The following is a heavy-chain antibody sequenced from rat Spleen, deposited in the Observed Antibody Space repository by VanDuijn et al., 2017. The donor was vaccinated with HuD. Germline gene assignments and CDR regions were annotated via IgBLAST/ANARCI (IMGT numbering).Heavy chain of an antibody. Sequence: EVQLVESGGGSVQPGRSLKLSCSASGFTFSNYGMAWVRQTPMKGLEWVASISTGGRDTYYRDSVKGRFTIYRDKAKNTQYLHMDRRRSEDTPTYRCARKGIRRPGGDYCDYWGQGIMVTVSS. D-gene: IGHD1-11*01. J-gene: IGHJ2*01. CDR1: GFTFSNYG. CDR3: ARKGIRRPGGDYCDY. V-gene: IGHV5S14*01. CDR2: ISTGGRDT.